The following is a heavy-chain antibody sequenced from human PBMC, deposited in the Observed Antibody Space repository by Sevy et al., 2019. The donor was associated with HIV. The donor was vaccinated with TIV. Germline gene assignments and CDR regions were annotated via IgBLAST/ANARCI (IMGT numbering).Heavy chain of an antibody. V-gene: IGHV1-8*02. D-gene: IGHD6-19*01. Sequence: ASVNVSCKASGFNFASYDIYWVRQATGQGLEWMGWMNTNTGNTGFAQKFQGRVTMTRNTSITTAYMELSNLRSEDTAVYYCARVSGWHLRYGMDVWGQGTTVTVS. CDR1: GFNFASYD. CDR2: MNTNTGNT. J-gene: IGHJ6*02. CDR3: ARVSGWHLRYGMDV.